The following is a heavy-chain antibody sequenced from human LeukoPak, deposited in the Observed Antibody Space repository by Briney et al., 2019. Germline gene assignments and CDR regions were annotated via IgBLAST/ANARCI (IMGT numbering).Heavy chain of an antibody. V-gene: IGHV4-38-2*02. CDR1: GYSISSGYY. J-gene: IGHJ5*02. CDR2: IYHSGST. D-gene: IGHD7-27*01. CDR3: ARDRWGWGPQPEAWFDP. Sequence: SETLSLTCTVSGYSISSGYYWGWIRQPPGKGLEWIGSIYHSGSTYYNPSLKSRVTISVDTSKNQFSLKLSSVTAADTAVYYCARDRWGWGPQPEAWFDPWGQGTLVTVSS.